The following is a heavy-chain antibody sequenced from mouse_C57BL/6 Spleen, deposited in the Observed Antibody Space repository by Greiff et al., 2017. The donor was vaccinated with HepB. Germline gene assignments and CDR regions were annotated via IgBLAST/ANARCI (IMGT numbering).Heavy chain of an antibody. J-gene: IGHJ4*01. CDR3: ARSGTAQATGYAMDY. D-gene: IGHD3-2*02. CDR1: GYTFTSYW. V-gene: IGHV1-69*01. CDR2: IDPSDSYT. Sequence: QVQLQQSGAELVMPGASVKLSCKASGYTFTSYWMHWVKQRPGQGLEWIGEIDPSDSYTNYNQKFKGKSTLTVDKSSSTAYMQLSSLTSEDSAVYYCARSGTAQATGYAMDYWGQGTSVTVSS.